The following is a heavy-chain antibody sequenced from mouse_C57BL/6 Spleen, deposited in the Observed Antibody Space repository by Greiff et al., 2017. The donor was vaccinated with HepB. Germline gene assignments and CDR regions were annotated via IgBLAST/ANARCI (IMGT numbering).Heavy chain of an antibody. V-gene: IGHV1-15*01. J-gene: IGHJ3*01. CDR2: IDPETGGT. CDR1: GYTFTDYE. Sequence: QVQLQQSGAELVRPGASVTLSCKASGYTFTDYEMHWVKQTPVHGLEWIGAIDPETGGTAYNQKFKGKAILTADKSSSTAYMELRSLTSEDSAVYYCTRKGNSPLAWFAYWGQGTLVTVSA. D-gene: IGHD2-12*01. CDR3: TRKGNSPLAWFAY.